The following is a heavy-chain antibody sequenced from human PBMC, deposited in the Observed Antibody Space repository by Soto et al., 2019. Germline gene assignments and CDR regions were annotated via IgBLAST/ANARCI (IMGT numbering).Heavy chain of an antibody. D-gene: IGHD1-26*01. Sequence: SETLSLTCTVSGGSISSSSYYWGWIRQPPGKGLEWIGSIYYSGSTYYNPSLKSRVTISVDTSKNQFSLKLSSVTAADTAVYYCARGYRPATGRNGGSPYYYGMDVWGQGTTVTVS. CDR1: GGSISSSSYY. V-gene: IGHV4-39*01. CDR3: ARGYRPATGRNGGSPYYYGMDV. CDR2: IYYSGST. J-gene: IGHJ6*02.